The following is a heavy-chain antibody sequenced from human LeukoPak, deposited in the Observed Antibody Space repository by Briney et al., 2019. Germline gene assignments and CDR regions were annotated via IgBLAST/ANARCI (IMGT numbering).Heavy chain of an antibody. CDR3: ARDKHLGSGSYYRIDGFDI. CDR1: GITFSSFW. D-gene: IGHD3-10*01. CDR2: IKQDGSEK. J-gene: IGHJ3*02. Sequence: GGSLRLSCAVSGITFSSFWMSWVRQAPGKGLEWVANIKQDGSEKYYVDSVKGRFTISRDNAKNSVYLQMNSLRAEDTAVYYCARDKHLGSGSYYRIDGFDIWGQGTMVTVSS. V-gene: IGHV3-7*03.